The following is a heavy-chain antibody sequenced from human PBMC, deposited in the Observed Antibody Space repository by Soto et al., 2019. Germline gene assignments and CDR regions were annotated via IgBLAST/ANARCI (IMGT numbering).Heavy chain of an antibody. Sequence: WETLSLTCTVSGGSISSYYWSWIRQPPGKGLERIGYIYYSGSTNYNPSLKSRVTISVDTSKNQFSLKLSSVTAADTAVYYCARRYGYSFDYWGQGTLVTVSS. D-gene: IGHD1-1*01. V-gene: IGHV4-59*01. CDR1: GGSISSYY. CDR2: IYYSGST. J-gene: IGHJ4*02. CDR3: ARRYGYSFDY.